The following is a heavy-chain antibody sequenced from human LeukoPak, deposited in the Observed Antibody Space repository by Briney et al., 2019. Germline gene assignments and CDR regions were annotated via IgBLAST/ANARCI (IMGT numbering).Heavy chain of an antibody. CDR2: INPNSGGT. CDR3: AKAYYYDSSAYYSGRLLYFQH. CDR1: GYTFTGFY. Sequence: ASVKVSCKTSGYTFTGFYIHWVRQAPGQGLEWMGWINPNSGGTKYAQKFQGRVTMTRDTSISAAYMELSRLRSDDTAVYYCAKAYYYDSSAYYSGRLLYFQHWGQGTLVTVSS. J-gene: IGHJ1*01. V-gene: IGHV1-2*02. D-gene: IGHD3-22*01.